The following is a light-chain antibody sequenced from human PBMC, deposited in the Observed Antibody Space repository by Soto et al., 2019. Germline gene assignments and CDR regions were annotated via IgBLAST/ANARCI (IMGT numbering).Light chain of an antibody. J-gene: IGKJ2*01. Sequence: DIVMTQSPDSLAVSLGERTNIICKPSQSVLYRSNNKNYLAWYQQTPGQPPKLLIYWASTRESGVPDRFSGSGSGTDFTLTISSLQAEDVAVYYCQQYYSTPPYTFGQGTKLEIK. CDR2: WAS. V-gene: IGKV4-1*01. CDR3: QQYYSTPPYT. CDR1: QSVLYRSNNKNY.